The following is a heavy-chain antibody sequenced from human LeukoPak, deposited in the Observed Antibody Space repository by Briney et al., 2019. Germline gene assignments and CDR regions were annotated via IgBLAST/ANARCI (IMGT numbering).Heavy chain of an antibody. CDR2: ISSSSTFI. D-gene: IGHD3-22*01. J-gene: IGHJ3*02. CDR3: ARDQSYDSRPWVGAFDI. V-gene: IGHV3-21*03. Sequence: GGSLRLSCAASGFPFRSHSINWVRQAPGQGLEWVSFISSSSTFIDYADSVKGRFNISRDNAKEIVYLQMSSLRPEDTAVYYCARDQSYDSRPWVGAFDIWGQGTLVTVSS. CDR1: GFPFRSHS.